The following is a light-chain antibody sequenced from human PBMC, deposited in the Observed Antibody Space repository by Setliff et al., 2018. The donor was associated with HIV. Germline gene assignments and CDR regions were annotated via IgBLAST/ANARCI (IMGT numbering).Light chain of an antibody. J-gene: IGLJ2*01. CDR2: DSI. CDR3: GTWDSSLSGAV. V-gene: IGLV1-51*01. Sequence: QSALTQPPSVSAAPGQKVAISCSGNTSNIGSNYVSWYQQFPGTTPKLIIYDSIRRPSGIPYRFSGSRSGTSATLAITGLQIGDEADYYCGTWDSSLSGAVFGGGTKVTVL. CDR1: TSNIGSNY.